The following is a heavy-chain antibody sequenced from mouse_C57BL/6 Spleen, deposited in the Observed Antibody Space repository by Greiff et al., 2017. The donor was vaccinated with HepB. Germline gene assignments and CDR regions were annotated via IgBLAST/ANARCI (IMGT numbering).Heavy chain of an antibody. CDR3: ASGITTVVATNFDY. CDR2: ISSGGSYT. D-gene: IGHD1-1*01. CDR1: GFTFSSYG. Sequence: EVQLVESGGDLVKPGGSLKLSCAASGFTFSSYGMSWVRQTPDKRLEWVATISSGGSYTYYPDSVKGRFTISRDNAKNTLYLQMSSLKSEDTAMYYCASGITTVVATNFDYWGQGTTLTVSS. J-gene: IGHJ2*01. V-gene: IGHV5-6*01.